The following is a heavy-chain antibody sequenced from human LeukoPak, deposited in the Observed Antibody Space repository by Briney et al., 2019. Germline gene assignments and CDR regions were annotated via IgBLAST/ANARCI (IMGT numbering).Heavy chain of an antibody. CDR1: GFTFISYA. J-gene: IGHJ6*02. CDR2: ISWNSGAK. D-gene: IGHD5-24*01. Sequence: PGGSLRLSCAASGFTFISYAMSWVRQAPGKGLEWVSGISWNSGAKAYADSVRGRFTISRDNAKNSLYLQMNSLRGEDTALYYCAKARLMAAPFYYYGMDVWGPGTTVTVSS. CDR3: AKARLMAAPFYYYGMDV. V-gene: IGHV3-9*01.